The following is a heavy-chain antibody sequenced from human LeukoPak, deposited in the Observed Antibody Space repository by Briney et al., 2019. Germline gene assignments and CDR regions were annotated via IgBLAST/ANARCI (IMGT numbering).Heavy chain of an antibody. CDR3: AKGEESSGLVSTYFDY. CDR1: GFTFSSYA. V-gene: IGHV3-23*01. CDR2: IMGSGAGT. Sequence: GVSLRLSCTASGFTFSSYAMSWVRQAPGKGLESVSAIMGSGAGTYYGDSVRGRFSISRDNSKNTVYLQMNSLRADDTAVYYCAKGEESSGLVSTYFDYWGQGTLVTVSS. D-gene: IGHD6-19*01. J-gene: IGHJ4*02.